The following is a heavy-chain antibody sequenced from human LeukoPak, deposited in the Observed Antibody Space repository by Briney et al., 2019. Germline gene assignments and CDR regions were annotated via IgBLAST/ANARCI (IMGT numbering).Heavy chain of an antibody. V-gene: IGHV1-18*01. CDR1: GHTFTSNG. CDR3: AGERGEEYSSGWYKTNFFDN. D-gene: IGHD6-19*01. CDR2: ISAYNGNT. J-gene: IGHJ4*02. Sequence: ASVKVSCKASGHTFTSNGISWVRQAPGQGLEWMGWISAYNGNTIYAQNLQGRVTMTTDTSTNTAYMELRSLRSDDTAVYYCAGERGEEYSSGWYKTNFFDNWGQGIRVTVSS.